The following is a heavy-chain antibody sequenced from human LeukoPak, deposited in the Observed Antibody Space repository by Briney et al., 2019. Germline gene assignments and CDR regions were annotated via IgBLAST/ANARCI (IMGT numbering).Heavy chain of an antibody. J-gene: IGHJ4*02. D-gene: IGHD2-15*01. V-gene: IGHV4-30-4*01. CDR3: AREGGTTSY. Sequence: SQTLSLTCTVSGGSISSGDDYWRWIRQPPGKGLEWIGYIHYSGNNYYNPSLKSRVTISPDTSKNQFSLKLSSVTAADTAVYYCAREGGTTSYWGQGALVTVSS. CDR1: GGSISSGDDY. CDR2: IHYSGNN.